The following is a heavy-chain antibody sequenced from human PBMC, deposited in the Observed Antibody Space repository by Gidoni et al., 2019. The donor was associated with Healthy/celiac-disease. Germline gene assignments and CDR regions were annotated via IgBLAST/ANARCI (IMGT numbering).Heavy chain of an antibody. D-gene: IGHD3-3*01. V-gene: IGHV4-34*01. CDR1: GGSFSGSY. CDR2: INHSGST. Sequence: QVQLQQWGAGLLKPSETLSLTCAVYGGSFSGSYWSWIRQPPGKGLEWIGEINHSGSTNYNPSLKSRVTISVDTSKNQFSLKLSSVTAADTAVYYCARGLRTRGPFWSGYYTFDYWGQGTLVTVSS. CDR3: ARGLRTRGPFWSGYYTFDY. J-gene: IGHJ4*02.